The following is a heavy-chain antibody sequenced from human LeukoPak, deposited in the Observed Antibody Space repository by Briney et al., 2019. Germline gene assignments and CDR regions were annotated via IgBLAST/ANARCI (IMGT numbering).Heavy chain of an antibody. V-gene: IGHV3-30-3*01. J-gene: IGHJ4*02. CDR3: ARELGQRFDY. Sequence: GRSLRLSCAASGFTFSSYAMHWVRQAPGKGLEWVAVISYDGSNKYYADSVKGRFTISRDNSKNTLYVQVNSLRAEVTAVYYCARELGQRFDYWGQGTLVTVSS. CDR2: ISYDGSNK. D-gene: IGHD7-27*01. CDR1: GFTFSSYA.